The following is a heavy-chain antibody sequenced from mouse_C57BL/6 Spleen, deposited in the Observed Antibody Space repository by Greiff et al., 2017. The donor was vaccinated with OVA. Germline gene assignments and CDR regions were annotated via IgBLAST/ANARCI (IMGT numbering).Heavy chain of an antibody. D-gene: IGHD2-3*01. Sequence: EVKLEESGGGLVQPGGSMKLSCVASGFTFSNYWMNWVRQSPEKGLEWVAQIRLKSDNYATHYAESVKGRFTISRDDSKSSVYLQMNNLRAEDTGIYYCTGPYDGYYGWYFDVWGTGTTVTVSS. J-gene: IGHJ1*03. CDR2: IRLKSDNYAT. V-gene: IGHV6-3*01. CDR3: TGPYDGYYGWYFDV. CDR1: GFTFSNYW.